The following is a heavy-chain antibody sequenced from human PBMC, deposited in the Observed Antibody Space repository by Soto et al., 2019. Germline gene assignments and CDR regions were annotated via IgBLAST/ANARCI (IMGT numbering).Heavy chain of an antibody. D-gene: IGHD3-10*01. CDR3: ARLITMVRGPRGYYGMDV. V-gene: IGHV1-69*01. CDR2: IIPIFGTA. Sequence: QVQLVQSGAEVKKPGSSVKVSCKASGGTFSSYAISWVRQAPGQGLEWMGGIIPIFGTANYAQKFQGRVTITADDSTSTAYMELSSLRSEDTAVYYCARLITMVRGPRGYYGMDVWGQGTTVTVSS. J-gene: IGHJ6*02. CDR1: GGTFSSYA.